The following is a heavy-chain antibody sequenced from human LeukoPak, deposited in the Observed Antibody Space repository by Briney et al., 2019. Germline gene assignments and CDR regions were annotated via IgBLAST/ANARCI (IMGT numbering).Heavy chain of an antibody. CDR3: ATRIRRITMVRGGPSIPERPFDY. V-gene: IGHV1-24*01. CDR2: FDPEDGET. CDR1: GYTLTELS. J-gene: IGHJ4*02. D-gene: IGHD3-10*01. Sequence: GASVKVSCKVSGYTLTELSMHWVRQAPGKGLEWMGGFDPEDGETIYAQKFQGRVTMTEDTSTDTAYMELSSLRSEDTAVYYCATRIRRITMVRGGPSIPERPFDYWGQGTLVTVSS.